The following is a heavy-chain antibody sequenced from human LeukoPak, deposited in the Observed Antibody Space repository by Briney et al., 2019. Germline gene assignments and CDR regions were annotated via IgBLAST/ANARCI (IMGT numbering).Heavy chain of an antibody. CDR1: GYTFTGYY. D-gene: IGHD3-22*01. CDR2: INPSGGST. V-gene: IGHV1-46*01. J-gene: IGHJ4*02. CDR3: ARDGSGDYYDSSGYHYFDY. Sequence: GASVKVSCKASGYTFTGYYMHWVRQAPGQGLEWMGIINPSGGSTSYAQKFQGRVTMTRDTSTSTVYMELSSLRSEDTAVYYCARDGSGDYYDSSGYHYFDYWGQGTLVTVSS.